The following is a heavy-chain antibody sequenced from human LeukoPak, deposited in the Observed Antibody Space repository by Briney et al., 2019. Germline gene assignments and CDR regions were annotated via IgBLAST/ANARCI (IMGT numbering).Heavy chain of an antibody. D-gene: IGHD5-24*01. V-gene: IGHV3-30*04. J-gene: IGHJ4*02. CDR3: AKGRSGWLDY. CDR2: ISYDGSNK. Sequence: SGGSLRLSCAASGFTFSDYAMHWVRQAPGKGLEWVAVISYDGSNKYYADSVKGRFTISRDNSKNTLYLQMNSLRAEDTAVYYCAKGRSGWLDYWGQGTLVTVSS. CDR1: GFTFSDYA.